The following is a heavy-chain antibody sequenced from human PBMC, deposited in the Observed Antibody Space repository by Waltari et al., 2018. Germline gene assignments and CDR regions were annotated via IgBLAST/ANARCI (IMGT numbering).Heavy chain of an antibody. CDR2: ISGSSSTI. J-gene: IGHJ4*02. CDR1: GFTFSSYS. V-gene: IGHV3-48*01. CDR3: ATAARRRDVGDLS. D-gene: IGHD3-16*02. Sequence: EVQLVESGGGLVQPGGSLRLSCGVSGFTFSSYSMNWVRQAPGKGLEWVSYISGSSSTIYYADFVKGRFTISRDNAKNSMHLQMSSLRAEDTAVYYCATAARRRDVGDLSWGQGTLVTVSS.